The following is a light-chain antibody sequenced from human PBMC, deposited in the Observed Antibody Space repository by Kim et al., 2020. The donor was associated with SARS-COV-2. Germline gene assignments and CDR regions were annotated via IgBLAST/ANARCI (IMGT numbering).Light chain of an antibody. Sequence: SPGERAPLSCRSSQSVSTYLAWYQQKPGQAPRLLIYDSFTRAPGIPARFVGSGSGTDFTLTITNLDPEDFAVYYCQQRSDWPPLTFGGGTKVDIK. CDR1: QSVSTY. CDR2: DSF. J-gene: IGKJ4*01. CDR3: QQRSDWPPLT. V-gene: IGKV3-11*01.